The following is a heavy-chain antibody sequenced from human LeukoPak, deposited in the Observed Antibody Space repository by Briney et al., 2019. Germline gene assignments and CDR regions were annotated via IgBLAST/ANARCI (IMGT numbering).Heavy chain of an antibody. Sequence: GASVKVSCKASGYTFTSYGISWVRQAPGQGREWMGWISAYNGNTNYAQKLQGRVTMTTDTSTSTAYMELRSLRSDDTAVYYCAREKGSGSYYTFDYWGQGTLVTVSS. J-gene: IGHJ4*02. CDR2: ISAYNGNT. CDR3: AREKGSGSYYTFDY. D-gene: IGHD3-10*01. CDR1: GYTFTSYG. V-gene: IGHV1-18*04.